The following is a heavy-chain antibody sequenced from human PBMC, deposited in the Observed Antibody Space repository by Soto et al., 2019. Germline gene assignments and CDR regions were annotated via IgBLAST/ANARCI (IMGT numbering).Heavy chain of an antibody. CDR2: VSGDNGNT. V-gene: IGHV1-18*01. CDR3: ARDLGYGRSGTCQREWFDP. CDR1: GYTFSSHG. J-gene: IGHJ5*02. D-gene: IGHD3-22*01. Sequence: QVQLVQSGAEVKKPGTSVKVSCTASGYTFSSHGISWVRQAPGQGLQWIGWVSGDNGNTNYAQSLQGRVTMTTDTSTNTGRMELRSLRSDDTAVYYCARDLGYGRSGTCQREWFDPWGKGTLVIVSS.